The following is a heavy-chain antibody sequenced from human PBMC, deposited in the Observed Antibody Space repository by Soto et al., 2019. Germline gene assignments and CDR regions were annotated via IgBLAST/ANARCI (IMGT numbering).Heavy chain of an antibody. J-gene: IGHJ5*02. CDR2: ISGTGVPT. D-gene: IGHD2-15*01. V-gene: IGHV3-23*01. CDR1: GFAFSTYA. CDR3: AKSFCSSGSCFFLWVDP. Sequence: EVQLLESGGGLVQPGGSLRLSCAASGFAFSTYAMSWVRQAPGKGLECISLISGTGVPTLYAESVKGRFSVSRDNSKDTLFLEMNNLRVDDTAIYYCAKSFCSSGSCFFLWVDPWGPGTLVTVSS.